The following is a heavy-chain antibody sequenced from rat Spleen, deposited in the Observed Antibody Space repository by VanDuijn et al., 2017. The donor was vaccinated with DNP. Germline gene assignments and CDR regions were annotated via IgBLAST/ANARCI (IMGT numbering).Heavy chain of an antibody. V-gene: IGHV5S23*01. CDR3: ARGGTYYFDY. J-gene: IGHJ2*01. Sequence: EVQLVESGGGLVQPGRSLKLSCAASGFTFSNYDMAWVRLAPKKGLEWVATISTSGTRTYYPDSVKGRFTVSRDDAKSTLYLQMDSLRSEDTATYYCARGGTYYFDYWGQGVMVTVSS. CDR1: GFTFSNYD. CDR2: ISTSGTRT.